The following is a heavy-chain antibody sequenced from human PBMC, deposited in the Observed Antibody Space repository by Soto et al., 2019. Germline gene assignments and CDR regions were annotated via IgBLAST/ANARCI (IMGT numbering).Heavy chain of an antibody. Sequence: SGPTLVNPTQTLTLTCTFSGFSLSTSGMCVSWLRQPPGKALEWLALIDWDDDKYYSTSLKTMLTISKDTSKNQVVLTMTNMDPVDTATSYCSRLKGFLESPSSHYYYGMDVLGQGTTVTVSS. V-gene: IGHV2-70*01. CDR3: SRLKGFLESPSSHYYYGMDV. CDR2: IDWDDDK. D-gene: IGHD3-3*01. CDR1: GFSLSTSGMC. J-gene: IGHJ6*02.